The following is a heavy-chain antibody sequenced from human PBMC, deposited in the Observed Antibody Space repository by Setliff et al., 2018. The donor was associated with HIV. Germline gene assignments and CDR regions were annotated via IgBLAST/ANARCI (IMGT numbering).Heavy chain of an antibody. CDR2: IGRDGTVA. CDR1: GFTFIDYA. J-gene: IGHJ4*02. CDR3: GRDVHDAAADN. V-gene: IGHV3-74*01. Sequence: GGSLRLSCAASGFTFIDYAMSWVRQAPGKGLEWVSRIGRDGTVANYADSVKGRFTISRDNARNTLFLQMNSLGVEDTALYYCGRDVHDAAADNWGRGTLVTVSS. D-gene: IGHD6-13*01.